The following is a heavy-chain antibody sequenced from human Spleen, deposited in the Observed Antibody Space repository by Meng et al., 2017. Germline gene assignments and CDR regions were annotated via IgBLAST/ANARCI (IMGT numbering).Heavy chain of an antibody. CDR1: GFTFRNAW. Sequence: GGSLRLSGAASGFTFRNAWRSGIRQAPGKGLEWVGGIKSKSDGGTTDYAAPVKGRFTISRDDPKNTVYLQMNSLKSEDTAVYYCSGHIDYWGQGTLVTVSS. V-gene: IGHV3-15*01. CDR3: SGHIDY. J-gene: IGHJ4*02. CDR2: IKSKSDGGTT. D-gene: IGHD5-12*01.